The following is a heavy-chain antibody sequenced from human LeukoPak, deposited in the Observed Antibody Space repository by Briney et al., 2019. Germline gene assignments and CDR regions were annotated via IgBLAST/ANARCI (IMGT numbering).Heavy chain of an antibody. D-gene: IGHD2-2*01. V-gene: IGHV3-23*01. CDR2: ISGSGGST. Sequence: GGSLRLSCAASGFTFSSYAMSWVRQAPGKGLEWVSAISGSGGSTYCADSVKGRFTISRDNSKNTLYLQMNSLRAEDTAVYYCAKDARYCSSTSCVDTTGYWGQGTLVTVSS. CDR1: GFTFSSYA. CDR3: AKDARYCSSTSCVDTTGY. J-gene: IGHJ4*02.